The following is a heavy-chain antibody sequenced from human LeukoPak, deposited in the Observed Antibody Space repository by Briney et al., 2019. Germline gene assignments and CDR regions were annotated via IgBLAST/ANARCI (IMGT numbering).Heavy chain of an antibody. CDR2: IYYSGST. D-gene: IGHD3-3*01. CDR1: GGSISSSSYY. J-gene: IGHJ4*02. Sequence: SETLSLTCTVSGGSISSSSYYWGWIRQPPGKGLEWIGSIYYSGSTYYNPSLKSRVTISVDTSKNQFSLKLSSVTAADTAVYYCARGPSLRVFWSGYYNFDYWGQGTLVTVSS. CDR3: ARGPSLRVFWSGYYNFDY. V-gene: IGHV4-39*01.